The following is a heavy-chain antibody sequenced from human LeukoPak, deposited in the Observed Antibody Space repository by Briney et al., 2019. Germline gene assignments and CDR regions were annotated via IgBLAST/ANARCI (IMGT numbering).Heavy chain of an antibody. CDR1: GFTFSSYA. V-gene: IGHV3-30-3*01. CDR2: ISYDGSNK. D-gene: IGHD6-13*01. CDR3: AREVNRYSSSWERAFDI. Sequence: GGSLRLSCAASGFTFSSYAMHWVRQAPGKGLEWVAVISYDGSNKYYADSVKGRFTISRDNSKNTLYLQMNSLRAEDTAVYYCAREVNRYSSSWERAFDIWGQGTMVTVSS. J-gene: IGHJ3*02.